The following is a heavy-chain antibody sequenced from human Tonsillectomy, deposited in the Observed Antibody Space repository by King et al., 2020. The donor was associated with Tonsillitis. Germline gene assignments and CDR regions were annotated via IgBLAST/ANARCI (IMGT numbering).Heavy chain of an antibody. D-gene: IGHD6-19*01. CDR3: ARGGSGTVAGHFDY. J-gene: IGHJ4*02. V-gene: IGHV3-13*01. CDR2: IGTAGDT. Sequence: VQLVESGGGLLQPGGSLRLSCAASGFTFSSYDMHWVRQATGKGLEWVSVIGTAGDTYYPGSVKGRFTISRENAKNSLYLQMNSLRAGDTAVYYCARGGSGTVAGHFDYWGQGTLVTVSS. CDR1: GFTFSSYD.